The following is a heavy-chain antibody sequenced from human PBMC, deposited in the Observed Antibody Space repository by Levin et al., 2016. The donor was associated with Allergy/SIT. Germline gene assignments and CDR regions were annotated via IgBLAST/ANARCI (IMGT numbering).Heavy chain of an antibody. CDR1: GFTFSSYS. J-gene: IGHJ4*02. CDR2: ISSSSSYI. D-gene: IGHD2-15*01. Sequence: GGSLRLSCAASGFTFSSYSMNWVRQAPGKGLEWVSSISSSSSYIYYADSVKGRFTISRDNAKNSLYLQMNSLRAEDTAVYYCARRYCSGGSCYWCFDYWGQGTLVTVSS. CDR3: ARRYCSGGSCYWCFDY. V-gene: IGHV3-21*01.